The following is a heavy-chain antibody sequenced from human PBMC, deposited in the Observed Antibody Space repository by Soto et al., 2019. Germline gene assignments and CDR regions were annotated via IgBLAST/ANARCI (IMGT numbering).Heavy chain of an antibody. CDR3: ASPGKRKSSGWGSVYFDY. D-gene: IGHD6-19*01. CDR1: GFTVSSNY. J-gene: IGHJ4*02. CDR2: IYSGGST. V-gene: IGHV3-66*01. Sequence: EVQLVESGGGLVQPGGSLRLSCAASGFTVSSNYMSWVRQAPGKGLEWVSVIYSGGSTYYADSVKGRFTISRDNSKNTLYLQMNSLRAEDTAVYYCASPGKRKSSGWGSVYFDYWGQGTLVTVSS.